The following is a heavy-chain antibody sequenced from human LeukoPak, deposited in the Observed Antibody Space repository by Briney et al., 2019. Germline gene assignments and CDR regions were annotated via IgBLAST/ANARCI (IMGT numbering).Heavy chain of an antibody. CDR2: ISSSSITI. CDR3: ASEDDDFWSGYYRL. J-gene: IGHJ4*02. Sequence: PGGSLRLSCATSGFTFITYSMNWVRQAPGKGLEWLAYISSSSITIYHAESVKGRFTISRDNAKNSLYLQMDSLRAEDTAVYYCASEDDDFWSGYYRLWGQGTLVTVSS. CDR1: GFTFITYS. V-gene: IGHV3-48*01. D-gene: IGHD3-3*01.